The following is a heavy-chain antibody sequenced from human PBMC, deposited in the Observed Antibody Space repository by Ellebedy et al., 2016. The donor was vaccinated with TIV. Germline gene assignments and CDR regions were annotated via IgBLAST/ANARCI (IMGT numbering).Heavy chain of an antibody. Sequence: SLKISCAASGFTVDDYAMHWVRQVPGKGLEWVSGISWNSGSIGYAYSVKGRFTISRDNAKNSLYLQMNSLRAEDTALYYCAKEISGGIITGTTLADYYGMDVWGQGTTVTVSS. D-gene: IGHD1-7*01. V-gene: IGHV3-9*01. CDR3: AKEISGGIITGTTLADYYGMDV. CDR1: GFTVDDYA. CDR2: ISWNSGSI. J-gene: IGHJ6*02.